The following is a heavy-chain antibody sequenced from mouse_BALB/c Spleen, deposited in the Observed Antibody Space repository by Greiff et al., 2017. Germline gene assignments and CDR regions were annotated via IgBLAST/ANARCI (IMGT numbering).Heavy chain of an antibody. CDR3: ARYYGPYYFDY. V-gene: IGHV5-17*02. Sequence: EVQLLQSGAGLVQPGASVKFSCAASGFTFSGFGMHWVNQGPEKGLEWVANISTASGTTNYADTVKGRSTISGDTPKNTPFLQMSSLRSEDTAVYYCARYYGPYYFDYWGQGTTLTVSS. CDR1: GFTFSGFG. J-gene: IGHJ2*01. D-gene: IGHD1-1*02. CDR2: ISTASGTT.